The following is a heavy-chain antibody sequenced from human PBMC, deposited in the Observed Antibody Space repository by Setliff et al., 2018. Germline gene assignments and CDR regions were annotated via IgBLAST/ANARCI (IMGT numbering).Heavy chain of an antibody. J-gene: IGHJ5*02. CDR1: GGSISSYY. D-gene: IGHD3-22*01. V-gene: IGHV4-59*01. CDR3: ARAAKYDSSGYYGFWFDP. Sequence: LSLTCTVSGGSISSYYWTWIRQPPGKGLEWIGYIYSSGSSNYNPSLKSRVTISVDTSKNQFSLRLSSVTAADTAVYYCARAAKYDSSGYYGFWFDPWGQGNLVTVSS. CDR2: IYSSGSS.